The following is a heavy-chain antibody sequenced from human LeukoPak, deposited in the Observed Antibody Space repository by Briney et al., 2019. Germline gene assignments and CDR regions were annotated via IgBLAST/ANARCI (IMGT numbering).Heavy chain of an antibody. D-gene: IGHD3-10*01. CDR3: ARAPRGFGELLTHDYYYMDV. CDR1: GGTFSSYA. V-gene: IGHV1-69*13. CDR2: IIPIFGTA. J-gene: IGHJ6*03. Sequence: GASVKVSCKASGGTFSSYAISWVRQAPGQGLEWMGGIIPIFGTANYAQKLQGRVTITADESTSTAYMELSSLRSEDTAVYYCARAPRGFGELLTHDYYYMDVWGKGTTVTISS.